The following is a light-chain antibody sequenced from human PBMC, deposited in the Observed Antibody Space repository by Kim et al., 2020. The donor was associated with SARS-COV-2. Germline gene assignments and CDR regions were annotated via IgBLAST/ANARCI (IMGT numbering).Light chain of an antibody. CDR3: SSYTSSSTLV. CDR1: SGDIGSYNR. V-gene: IGLV2-18*02. J-gene: IGLJ2*01. CDR2: EVS. Sequence: GQSVTIPCTETSGDIGSYNRVSWFQQPPGTAPKLMIYEVSNRPSGVPDRFSGSKSANTASLTISGLQAEDEPDYYCSSYTSSSTLVFGGGTQLTVL.